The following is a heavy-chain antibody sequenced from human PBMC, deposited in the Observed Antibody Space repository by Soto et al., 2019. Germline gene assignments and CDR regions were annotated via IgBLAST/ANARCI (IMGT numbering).Heavy chain of an antibody. CDR3: AKDKGYSLIEYYFDY. CDR1: GFTFSSYA. CDR2: ISGSGGST. Sequence: GGSLRLSCAASGFTFSSYAMSWVRQAPGKGLEWVSAISGSGGSTYYADSVKGRFTISRDNSKNTLYLQMNSLRAEDTAVYYCAKDKGYSLIEYYFDYWGQGTLVTVSS. V-gene: IGHV3-23*01. D-gene: IGHD5-18*01. J-gene: IGHJ4*02.